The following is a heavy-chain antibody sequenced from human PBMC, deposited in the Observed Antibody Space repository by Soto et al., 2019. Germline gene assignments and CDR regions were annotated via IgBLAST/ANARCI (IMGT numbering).Heavy chain of an antibody. V-gene: IGHV4-59*08. D-gene: IGHD4-17*01. J-gene: IGHJ3*01. CDR1: GVSISSYY. CDR2: IYYSGST. CDR3: ARAYGLDAFDF. Sequence: SETLSLTCTVSGVSISSYYWSWIRQPPGKGLEWIGYIYYSGSTYYNPSLKSRVTISVDTSKNQFSLKLSSVTAADTAVYYCARAYGLDAFDFWGQGTMVTVSS.